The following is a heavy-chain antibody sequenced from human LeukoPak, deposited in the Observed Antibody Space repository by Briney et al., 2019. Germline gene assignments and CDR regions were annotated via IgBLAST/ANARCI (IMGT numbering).Heavy chain of an antibody. Sequence: GGSLRLSCAASGFTFSSYAMHWVRQAPGKGLEWVAVISYDGSNKYYADSVKGRFTISRDNPKNTLYLQMNSLRAEDTAVYYCARDTGGYNQYYFDYWGQGTLVTVSS. V-gene: IGHV3-30-3*01. CDR1: GFTFSSYA. D-gene: IGHD5-24*01. J-gene: IGHJ4*02. CDR2: ISYDGSNK. CDR3: ARDTGGYNQYYFDY.